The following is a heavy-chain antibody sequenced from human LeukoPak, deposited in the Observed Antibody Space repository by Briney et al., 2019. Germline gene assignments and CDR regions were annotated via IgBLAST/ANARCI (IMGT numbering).Heavy chain of an antibody. J-gene: IGHJ4*02. CDR2: IKQDGSEK. D-gene: IGHD3-22*01. CDR1: GFTFRNYL. Sequence: GGSLRLSCAASGFTFRNYLMNWVRQAPGRGLEWMATIKQDGSEKYYVESVRGRFTISRDNAEHSVYLQMYSLRAEDTAVYYCARDKSESRGWDFDYWGQGSLVTVSS. V-gene: IGHV3-7*01. CDR3: ARDKSESRGWDFDY.